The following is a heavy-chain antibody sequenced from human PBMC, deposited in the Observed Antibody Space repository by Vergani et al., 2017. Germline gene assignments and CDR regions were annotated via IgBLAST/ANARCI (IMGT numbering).Heavy chain of an antibody. J-gene: IGHJ6*02. CDR2: IWDDGSKK. CDR3: ARDLPHYYYYGMDV. CDR1: GFIFKNHG. V-gene: IGHV3-33*01. Sequence: QVQLVESGGGVVQPGTSLRLSCAASGFIFKNHGMQWVRQAPGKGLEWVALIWDDGSKKNYGDSMKGRFTISRDNSKDTLYLQMNSLRAEETAVYYCARDLPHYYYYGMDVWGQGTTVTVSS.